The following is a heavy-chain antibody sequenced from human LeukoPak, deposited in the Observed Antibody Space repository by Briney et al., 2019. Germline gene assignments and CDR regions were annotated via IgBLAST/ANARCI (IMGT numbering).Heavy chain of an antibody. CDR1: GGSISSYY. J-gene: IGHJ3*02. V-gene: IGHV4-4*07. CDR3: ASYDYYDSSGVPLDAFDI. D-gene: IGHD3-22*01. CDR2: IYTSGST. Sequence: PSETLSLTCTVSGGSISSYYWSWIRQPAGKGLEWIGRIYTSGSTNYNPSLKSRVTISVDKSKNQFSLKLSSVTAADTAVYYCASYDYYDSSGVPLDAFDIWGQGTMVTVSS.